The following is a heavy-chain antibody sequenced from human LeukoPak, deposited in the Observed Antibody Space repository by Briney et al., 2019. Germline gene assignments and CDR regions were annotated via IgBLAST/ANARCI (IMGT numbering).Heavy chain of an antibody. Sequence: SETLSLTCTVSGGSISSSSYYWGWIRQPPGKGLEWIGSIYYSGSTYYNPSLKSRVTIPVDTSKNQFSLKLSSVTAADTAVYYCARHGSTRWGVNDYWGQGTLVTVSS. J-gene: IGHJ4*02. CDR1: GGSISSSSYY. CDR2: IYYSGST. D-gene: IGHD3-16*01. V-gene: IGHV4-39*01. CDR3: ARHGSTRWGVNDY.